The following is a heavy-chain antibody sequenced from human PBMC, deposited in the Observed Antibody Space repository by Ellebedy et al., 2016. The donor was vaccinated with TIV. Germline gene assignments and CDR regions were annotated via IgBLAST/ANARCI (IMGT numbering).Heavy chain of an antibody. J-gene: IGHJ5*02. CDR1: GYTFTTHW. Sequence: GESLKISCKGSGYTFTTHWIGWVRQMPGKGLEWMGIIYPGDSDTRYSPSFQGQVTISADKSISTAYLQWSSLKASDTAMYYCARVGYSGYDARDKWFDPWGQGTLVTVSS. CDR2: IYPGDSDT. V-gene: IGHV5-51*01. D-gene: IGHD5-12*01. CDR3: ARVGYSGYDARDKWFDP.